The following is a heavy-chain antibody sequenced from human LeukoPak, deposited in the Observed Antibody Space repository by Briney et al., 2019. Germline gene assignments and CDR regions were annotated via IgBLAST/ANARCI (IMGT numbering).Heavy chain of an antibody. V-gene: IGHV1-2*02. CDR1: GYTFTGYY. CDR3: ARVKRGDRAFDI. J-gene: IGHJ3*02. D-gene: IGHD3-16*01. Sequence: ASVKVSCKASGYTFTGYYMHWVRHAPGQGLEWRGWINPNSGGTNYAQKFQGRVTMTRDTTISTAYMELSRLRSDDTAVYYCARVKRGDRAFDIWGQGTMVTVSS. CDR2: INPNSGGT.